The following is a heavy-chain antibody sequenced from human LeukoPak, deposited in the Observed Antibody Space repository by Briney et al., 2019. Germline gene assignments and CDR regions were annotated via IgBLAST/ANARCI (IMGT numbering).Heavy chain of an antibody. Sequence: GGSLRLSCAASGFTFSSFAMHWVRQAPGKGLEWVAVISFDGSDKYYAEAVKGRFTISRDNSENTVYLQMNSLRAEDTAVYYCARDLDSRGYYYGYWDKGSLVTVSS. CDR2: ISFDGSDK. V-gene: IGHV3-30*04. CDR3: ARDLDSRGYYYGY. CDR1: GFTFSSFA. J-gene: IGHJ4*02. D-gene: IGHD3-22*01.